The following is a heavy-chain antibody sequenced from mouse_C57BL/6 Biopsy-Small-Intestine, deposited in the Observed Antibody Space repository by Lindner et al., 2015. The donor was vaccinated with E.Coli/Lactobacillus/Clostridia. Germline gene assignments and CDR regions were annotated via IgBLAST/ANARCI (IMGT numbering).Heavy chain of an antibody. D-gene: IGHD3-2*02. CDR1: GYSLTGYY. CDR3: AISEGSAGFFDS. J-gene: IGHJ2*01. V-gene: IGHV1-31*01. CDR2: ISPYNGLS. Sequence: VQLQESGPELVKPGASVKISCKASGYSLTGYYIHWVKQSHGNILDWIGFISPYNGLSSYNQKFKGKATLTVDKSSSTAYMELRSLTSEDPAVYFCAISEGSAGFFDSWGQGTTLTVSS.